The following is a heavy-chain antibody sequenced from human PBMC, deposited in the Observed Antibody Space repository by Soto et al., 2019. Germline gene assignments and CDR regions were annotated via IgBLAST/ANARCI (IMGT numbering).Heavy chain of an antibody. V-gene: IGHV3-21*01. CDR2: ISTWSSYS. CDR1: GFTFSSYD. Sequence: PGGSLRLSCTASGFTFSSYDMNWVRQAPGKGLEWVSYISTWSSYSFYADSVKGRFTISRDNSENSLYLQLDSLRDEDTAVYYCARASHDYGAPDYWGQGPLVTVSS. CDR3: ARASHDYGAPDY. D-gene: IGHD4-17*01. J-gene: IGHJ4*02.